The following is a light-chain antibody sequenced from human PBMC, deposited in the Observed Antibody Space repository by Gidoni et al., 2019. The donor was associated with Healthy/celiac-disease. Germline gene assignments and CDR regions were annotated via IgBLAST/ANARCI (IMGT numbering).Light chain of an antibody. Sequence: DIVITQSPDSMSMSLHERATINCKSSQSVLYTFKHKYYLAWYHQKPRQPPKLLIYWASTRESGVPYRFSGSGSGTDFTPTSSSLQAEDVAVYYWQQYYSTPSTFGQXTKLEIK. J-gene: IGKJ2*02. CDR3: QQYYSTPST. CDR2: WAS. CDR1: QSVLYTFKHKYY. V-gene: IGKV4-1*01.